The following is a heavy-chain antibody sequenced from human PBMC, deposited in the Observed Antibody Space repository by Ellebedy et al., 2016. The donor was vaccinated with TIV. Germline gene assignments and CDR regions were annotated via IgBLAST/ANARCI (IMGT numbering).Heavy chain of an antibody. Sequence: MPSETLSLTCTVSGGSISSGGYSWSFLRQLPGKGLEWIGYFHYSGSTYYNPSLKSRLTMSEDKSKNQFSLKLSSVTAADTAVYHCARADSNYFTQWGQGTLVTVSS. CDR1: GGSISSGGYS. V-gene: IGHV4-31*03. D-gene: IGHD4-11*01. CDR2: FHYSGST. CDR3: ARADSNYFTQ. J-gene: IGHJ4*02.